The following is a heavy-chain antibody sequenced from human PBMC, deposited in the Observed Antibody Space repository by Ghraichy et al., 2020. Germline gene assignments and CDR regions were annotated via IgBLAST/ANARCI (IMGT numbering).Heavy chain of an antibody. Sequence: GSLRLSCAVYGGSLSGYFWSWFRQPPGKGLEWIGEINHSGYTNYNPSLKSRVTISVDTSKNQFSLRLTSVTAADTALYYCAVAYCGGDCYSTALTFYFDYWGQGALVTVSS. CDR1: GGSLSGYF. J-gene: IGHJ4*02. CDR3: AVAYCGGDCYSTALTFYFDY. D-gene: IGHD2-21*02. CDR2: INHSGYT. V-gene: IGHV4-34*01.